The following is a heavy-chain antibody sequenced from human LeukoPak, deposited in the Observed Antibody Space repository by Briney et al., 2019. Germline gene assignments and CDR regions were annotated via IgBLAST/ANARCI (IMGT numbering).Heavy chain of an antibody. CDR3: ARAPSYSNPSTRYYYYYYMDV. D-gene: IGHD4-11*01. J-gene: IGHJ6*03. CDR2: IYTSGST. Sequence: PSETLSLTCTVSGGSISSYYWSWIRQPAGKGLEWIGRIYTSGSTNYNPSLKSRVTMPVDTSKNQFSLKLSSVTAADTAVYYCARAPSYSNPSTRYYYYYYMDVWGKGTTVTVSS. CDR1: GGSISSYY. V-gene: IGHV4-4*07.